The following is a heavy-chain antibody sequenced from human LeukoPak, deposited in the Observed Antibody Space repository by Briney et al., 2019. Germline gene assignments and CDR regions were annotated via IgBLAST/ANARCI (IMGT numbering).Heavy chain of an antibody. Sequence: PSDTLSLTCTVSGGSISSYYWSWIRQPPGKGLEWIWYIYYSGSTKYNPSLKSRVTISVDTSKNQFSLRLCSVTAADAAVYYCAKVSSGGYWYFDPWGRGTLVTVSS. CDR1: GGSISSYY. CDR2: IYYSGST. CDR3: AKVSSGGYWYFDP. V-gene: IGHV4-59*07. J-gene: IGHJ2*01. D-gene: IGHD3-10*01.